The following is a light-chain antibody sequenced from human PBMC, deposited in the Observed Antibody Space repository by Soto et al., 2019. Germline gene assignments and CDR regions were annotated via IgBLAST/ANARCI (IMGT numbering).Light chain of an antibody. CDR1: SSDVGAYNY. CDR2: DVS. Sequence: VLTQPASVSGSPGQAITISCSGTSSDVGAYNYVSWYQQYPGKAPKLMIYDVSNRPSGVSNRFSGSKSGTSASLAITGLQADDEADYYCQSYDRSLSSPIFGGGTQLTVL. V-gene: IGLV2-14*01. J-gene: IGLJ2*01. CDR3: QSYDRSLSSPI.